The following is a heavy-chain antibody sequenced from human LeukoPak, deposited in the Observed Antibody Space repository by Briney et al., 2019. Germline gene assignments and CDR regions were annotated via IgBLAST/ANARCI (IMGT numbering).Heavy chain of an antibody. Sequence: GGSLRLSCAASGFIFSSYAMTWVRQAPGKGLEWVSGISGSGGSTYYADSVKGRFAISRDNSKNTLYLQMNSLRAEDTAVYYCAKDSPITMIWGQGTLVTVSS. D-gene: IGHD3-22*01. CDR3: AKDSPITMI. CDR1: GFIFSSYA. V-gene: IGHV3-23*01. CDR2: ISGSGGST. J-gene: IGHJ4*02.